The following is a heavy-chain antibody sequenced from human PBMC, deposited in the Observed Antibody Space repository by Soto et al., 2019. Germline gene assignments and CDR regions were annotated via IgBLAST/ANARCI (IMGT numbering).Heavy chain of an antibody. D-gene: IGHD3-3*01. CDR1: GGSVSGYY. J-gene: IGHJ5*02. CDR2: INHSGSI. V-gene: IGHV4-34*01. CDR3: ARGPYISITIFGVVIKENWFDP. Sequence: DTLSLTCAVYGGSVSGYYWSGIRQPPGKGLEWIGEINHSGSINYNPTLKSRVTISVDTSKNQFSLKLSSVTAANTAVYYCARGPYISITIFGVVIKENWFDPWGHGTLVTDSS.